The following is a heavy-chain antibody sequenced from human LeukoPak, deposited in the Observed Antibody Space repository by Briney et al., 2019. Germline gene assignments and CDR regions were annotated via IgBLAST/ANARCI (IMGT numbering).Heavy chain of an antibody. CDR1: GGSIGSGGYY. D-gene: IGHD3-22*01. CDR3: ARGNAGYYYDSSGYFYYGMDV. CDR2: IYYSGST. J-gene: IGHJ6*02. Sequence: SQTLSLTCTVSGGSIGSGGYYWSWIRQHPGKGLQWIGYIYYSGSTYYNPSLKSRVTISVDTSKNQFSLKLSSVTAADTAVYYCARGNAGYYYDSSGYFYYGMDVWGQGTTVTVSS. V-gene: IGHV4-31*03.